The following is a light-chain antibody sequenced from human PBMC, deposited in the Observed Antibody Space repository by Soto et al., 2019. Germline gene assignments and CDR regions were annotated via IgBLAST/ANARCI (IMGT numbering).Light chain of an antibody. J-gene: IGKJ1*01. CDR2: GAS. Sequence: EIVMTQSPATLSVSPGERATLSCRASQSVSSNLAWYQQKPGQAPRLLIYGASTRATGIPARFSGSASGTAFTMTISSLQTEDFGVYYCQQYNNWPPWTFGQGTTVEIE. CDR1: QSVSSN. V-gene: IGKV3-15*01. CDR3: QQYNNWPPWT.